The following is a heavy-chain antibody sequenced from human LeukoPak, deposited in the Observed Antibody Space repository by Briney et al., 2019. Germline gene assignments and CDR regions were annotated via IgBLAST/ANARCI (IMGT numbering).Heavy chain of an antibody. D-gene: IGHD1-26*01. Sequence: ASVKASCKASGYSFTSYYMHWVRQAPGQGLEWMGLINPSGSSTTYAQRFQGRVTMTRDISTSTDYMELTSLTSDDTAMYYCARDNSVGETAWWFDPWGQGTLVTVSS. J-gene: IGHJ5*02. CDR3: ARDNSVGETAWWFDP. CDR2: INPSGSST. V-gene: IGHV1-46*01. CDR1: GYSFTSYY.